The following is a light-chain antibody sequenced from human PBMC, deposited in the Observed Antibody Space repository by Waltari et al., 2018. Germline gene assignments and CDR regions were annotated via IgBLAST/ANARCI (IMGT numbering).Light chain of an antibody. CDR3: QSAGSSDTYGL. CDR1: ALSKQY. J-gene: IGLJ2*01. V-gene: IGLV3-25*03. Sequence: SYEVTQPPSVSVSPGQTARITCSGDALSKQYVFWYQQKPGQAPVLLIYKDSERPSGIPERFWGSSSGVTGTLTISRVQAEDEDDYDYQSAGSSDTYGLFGGGTKLTVL. CDR2: KDS.